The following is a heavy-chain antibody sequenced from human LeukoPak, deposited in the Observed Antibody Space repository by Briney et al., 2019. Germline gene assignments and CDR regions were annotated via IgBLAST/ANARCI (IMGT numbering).Heavy chain of an antibody. CDR2: ISSSGGST. Sequence: PGGSLRLSCAASGFTFSSYAMSWVRQAPGKGLEWVAAISSSGGSTYYADSVKGRFTSSRDNFKNTLYLQMNSLRAEDTAVYYCAKEVIVGVSFDYWGQGTLVTVSS. CDR1: GFTFSSYA. V-gene: IGHV3-23*01. J-gene: IGHJ4*02. D-gene: IGHD1-26*01. CDR3: AKEVIVGVSFDY.